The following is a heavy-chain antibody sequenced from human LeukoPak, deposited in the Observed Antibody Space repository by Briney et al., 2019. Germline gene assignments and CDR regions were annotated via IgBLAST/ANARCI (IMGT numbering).Heavy chain of an antibody. D-gene: IGHD1-26*01. Sequence: GGSLRLSCAASGFTFSSYSMNWVRQDPGKGLEWVSSISSSSSYIYYADSVKGRFTISRDNAKNSLYLQMNSLRAEDTAVYYCARDIVGATHDYWGQGTLVTVSS. V-gene: IGHV3-21*01. CDR1: GFTFSSYS. J-gene: IGHJ4*02. CDR2: ISSSSSYI. CDR3: ARDIVGATHDY.